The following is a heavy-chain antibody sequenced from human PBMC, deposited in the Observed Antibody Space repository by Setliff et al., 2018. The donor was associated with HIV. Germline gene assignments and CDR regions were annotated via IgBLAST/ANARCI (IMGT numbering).Heavy chain of an antibody. D-gene: IGHD3-16*01. CDR2: MNPYSGNS. CDR3: ARGYASGSGSYYYDF. Sequence: GASVKVSCKPSGYTFATYDINWVRQAAGQGLVWMGWMNPYSGNSGYAQRFHGRLTMTRDTSRVTAHMELRSLRSDDTAVYYCARGYASGSGSYYYDFWAQGTLVTVSS. V-gene: IGHV1-8*02. J-gene: IGHJ4*02. CDR1: GYTFATYD.